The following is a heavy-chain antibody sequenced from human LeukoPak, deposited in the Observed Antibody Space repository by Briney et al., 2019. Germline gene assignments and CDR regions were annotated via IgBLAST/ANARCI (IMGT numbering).Heavy chain of an antibody. Sequence: ASVKVSCKVSGYTLTELSMHWVRQAPGKGLEWMGGFDPEDGETIYAQKFQGRVTMTEDTSTDTAYMELSSLRSEDTAVYYCATEAYCGGDCYGFKYRRWFDPWGQGTLVTVSS. CDR3: ATEAYCGGDCYGFKYRRWFDP. CDR1: GYTLTELS. CDR2: FDPEDGET. J-gene: IGHJ5*02. V-gene: IGHV1-24*01. D-gene: IGHD2-21*02.